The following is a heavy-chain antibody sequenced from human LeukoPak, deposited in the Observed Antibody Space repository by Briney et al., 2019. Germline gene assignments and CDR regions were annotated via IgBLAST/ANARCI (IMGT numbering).Heavy chain of an antibody. CDR3: AKEGYYGSGSFPDH. D-gene: IGHD3-10*01. CDR2: ISYDGSNK. J-gene: IGHJ4*02. CDR1: GFTFSSYG. Sequence: GRSLRLSCAASGFTFSSYGMHWVRQAPGKGLEWVAVISYDGSNKYYADSVKGRFTISRDNSKNTLYLQMNSLRAEDTAVYYCAKEGYYGSGSFPDHWGQGTLVTVSS. V-gene: IGHV3-30*18.